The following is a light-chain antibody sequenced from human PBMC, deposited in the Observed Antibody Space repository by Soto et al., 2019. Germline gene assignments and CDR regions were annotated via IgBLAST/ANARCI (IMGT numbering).Light chain of an antibody. V-gene: IGKV3-15*01. CDR2: DAS. J-gene: IGKJ1*01. Sequence: ILMTQSPATLSVSPGARATLSCRASQSASNNLAWSHQKPGQAPRLLIYDASTRATGIPARFSGSGSGTEFTLTISCMQSEDFAVYYCQQYNYWPPWTFGQGTNVEIK. CDR1: QSASNN. CDR3: QQYNYWPPWT.